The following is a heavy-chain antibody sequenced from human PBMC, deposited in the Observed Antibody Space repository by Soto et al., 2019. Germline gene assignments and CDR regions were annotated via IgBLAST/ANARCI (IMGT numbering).Heavy chain of an antibody. Sequence: GGSLRLSCAISGFSVSSNYLSWVRQAPGKGLEWVSVHYSGGSTYYADSVQGRFTISRDKSNNTLYLQMRRVRAEDTAVYFCARHRHPRGTVGATSPLDPW. J-gene: IGHJ5*02. CDR1: GFSVSSNY. D-gene: IGHD1-26*01. CDR3: ARHRHPRGTVGATSPLDP. CDR2: HYSGGST. V-gene: IGHV3-53*01.